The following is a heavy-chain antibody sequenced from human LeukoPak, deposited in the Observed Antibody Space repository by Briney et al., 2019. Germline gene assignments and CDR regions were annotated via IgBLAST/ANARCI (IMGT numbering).Heavy chain of an antibody. D-gene: IGHD2-21*02. J-gene: IGHJ3*02. CDR3: ARAIPYGFYLGGDYYERSSHGFDI. CDR2: MNPKSGNT. Sequence: ASVKVSCKASGYTFTSHDVNWVRQAAGQGLEWMGWMNPKSGNTGYAEKLQGRVTMSSATSSNTAYIELTGLSFEDTAVYYCARAIPYGFYLGGDYYERSSHGFDIWGQGTMVTVSS. CDR1: GYTFTSHD. V-gene: IGHV1-8*01.